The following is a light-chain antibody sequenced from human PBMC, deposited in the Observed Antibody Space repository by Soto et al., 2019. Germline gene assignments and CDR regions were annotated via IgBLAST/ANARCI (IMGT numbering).Light chain of an antibody. CDR2: GAS. CDR3: QQYSSSPLT. V-gene: IGKV3-20*01. CDR1: QTIRSSF. J-gene: IGKJ4*01. Sequence: EIELTQSPGTLSLSPGERATLSCRASQTIRSSFLAWYQQKPGQTPRLLIFGASSRATGIPDRFSGSGSGKDFTLTISRLEPEGFSVYYWQQYSSSPLTFGGGTKVEIK.